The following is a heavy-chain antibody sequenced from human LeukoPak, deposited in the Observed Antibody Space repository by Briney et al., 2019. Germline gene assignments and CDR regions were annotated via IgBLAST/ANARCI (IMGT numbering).Heavy chain of an antibody. CDR2: ISGSGGST. J-gene: IGHJ5*02. CDR3: AKDERNWNWGDWFDP. CDR1: GFTFSSYA. V-gene: IGHV3-23*01. D-gene: IGHD1-7*01. Sequence: GGSLRLSCAASGFTFSSYAMSWVRQAPGKGLEWVSAISGSGGSTYYADSVKGRFTISRDNSKNTLYLQMNSLRAEDTAVYYCAKDERNWNWGDWFDPWGQGTLVTVSS.